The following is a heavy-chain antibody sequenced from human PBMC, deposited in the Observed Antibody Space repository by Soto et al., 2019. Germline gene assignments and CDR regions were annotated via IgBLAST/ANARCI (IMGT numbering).Heavy chain of an antibody. V-gene: IGHV3-30-3*01. Sequence: GGSLRLSCAASGFTFSSYAMHWVRQAPGKGLEWVAVISYDGGNKYYADSVKGRFTISRDNSKNTLYLQMNSLRAEDTAVYYCARGGWFGEPRGFDPWGQGTLVTVSS. CDR2: ISYDGGNK. CDR1: GFTFSSYA. J-gene: IGHJ5*02. D-gene: IGHD3-10*01. CDR3: ARGGWFGEPRGFDP.